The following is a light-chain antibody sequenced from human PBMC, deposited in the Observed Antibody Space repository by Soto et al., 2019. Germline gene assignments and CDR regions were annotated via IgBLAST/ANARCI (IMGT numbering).Light chain of an antibody. CDR2: GAS. Sequence: EIVLTQSPGTLSLSPGERATLSCRASQSVSSNFLAWYRQKPGQAPRLLIYGASSRAAGIPDRFSGSGSGTDFTLTITRLEPEDVAVYYCQQYRNSPRTFGQGTKVDIQ. J-gene: IGKJ1*01. CDR3: QQYRNSPRT. CDR1: QSVSSNF. V-gene: IGKV3-20*01.